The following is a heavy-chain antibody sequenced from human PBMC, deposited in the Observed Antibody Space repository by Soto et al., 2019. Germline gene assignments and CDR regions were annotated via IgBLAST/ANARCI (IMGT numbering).Heavy chain of an antibody. Sequence: LSQTLSLTCAISGDSVSSNSAAWNWIRQSPSRGLECLGRTYYRSKWYNDYAVSVKSRITINPDTSKNQFSLQLYSVTPEDTAVYYCARDQAVAAADYNPLDHWGQGTLVTVSS. CDR3: ARDQAVAAADYNPLDH. J-gene: IGHJ5*02. V-gene: IGHV6-1*01. CDR1: GDSVSSNSAA. D-gene: IGHD4-4*01. CDR2: TYYRSKWYN.